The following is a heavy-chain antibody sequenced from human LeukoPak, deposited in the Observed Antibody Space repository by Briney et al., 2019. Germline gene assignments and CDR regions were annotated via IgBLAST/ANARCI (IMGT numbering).Heavy chain of an antibody. CDR3: AKEARIELNAFDI. CDR1: GGTFSSYA. CDR2: IIPIFGTA. V-gene: IGHV1-69*13. D-gene: IGHD2/OR15-2a*01. Sequence: SVKVSCKASGGTFSSYAISWVRQAPGQGLEWMGGIIPIFGTANYAQKFQGRVTITADESTSTAYMELSSLRSEDTAMYYCAKEARIELNAFDIWGQGTMLTVSS. J-gene: IGHJ3*02.